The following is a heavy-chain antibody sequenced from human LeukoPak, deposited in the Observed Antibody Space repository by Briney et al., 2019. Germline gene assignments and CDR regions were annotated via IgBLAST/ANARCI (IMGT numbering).Heavy chain of an antibody. D-gene: IGHD3-22*01. V-gene: IGHV5-51*01. CDR3: ARIAQYYYDSSHFDY. Sequence: GESLKISCKGSGYSFTSYWIGWVRQMPGKGLEWMGIIYPGDSDTRYSPSFQGQVTISADKSISTAYLQWSSLKASDTAMYHCARIAQYYYDSSHFDYWGQGTLVTVSS. CDR2: IYPGDSDT. CDR1: GYSFTSYW. J-gene: IGHJ4*02.